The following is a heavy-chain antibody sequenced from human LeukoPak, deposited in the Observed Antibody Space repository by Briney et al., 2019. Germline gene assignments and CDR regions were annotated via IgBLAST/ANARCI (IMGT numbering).Heavy chain of an antibody. J-gene: IGHJ1*01. CDR1: GGSFSGFY. Sequence: SETLSLTCAFYGGSFSGFYGSWIREPPGKGLEWSGEINHSGSTNYNPSLKSRGTISVDTFKNQFSLKLSSVTAEDTAVYYCARRLLGYCSGGSCYSGYFQHWGQGTLVTVSS. V-gene: IGHV4-34*01. CDR2: INHSGST. D-gene: IGHD2-15*01. CDR3: ARRLLGYCSGGSCYSGYFQH.